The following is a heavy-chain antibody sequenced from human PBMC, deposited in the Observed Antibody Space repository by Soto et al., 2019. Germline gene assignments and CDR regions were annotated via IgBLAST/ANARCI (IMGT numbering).Heavy chain of an antibody. CDR2: IYPGDSDT. D-gene: IGHD3-22*01. J-gene: IGHJ4*02. CDR1: GYSFATYW. Sequence: GESLKISCKGSGYSFATYWIGWVRQMPGKGLEWMGMIYPGDSDTRYSPSFQGQVTISVDKSISTAYLQWSSLKASDTAMYYCAKLTDSSGYRFDYWGQGTLVTVSS. V-gene: IGHV5-51*01. CDR3: AKLTDSSGYRFDY.